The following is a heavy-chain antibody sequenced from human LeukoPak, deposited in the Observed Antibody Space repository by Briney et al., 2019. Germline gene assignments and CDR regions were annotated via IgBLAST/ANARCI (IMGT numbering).Heavy chain of an antibody. J-gene: IGHJ6*03. CDR3: ATPTYYDFWSGYSNTYYYYYMDV. CDR1: GGTFSSYA. V-gene: IGHV1-69*13. D-gene: IGHD3-3*01. Sequence: SVKVSCKASGGTFSSYAISWVRHAPGQGLEWMGGIIPIFGTANYAQKFQGRVTITADESTSTAYMELSSLRSEDTAVYYCATPTYYDFWSGYSNTYYYYYMDVWGKGTTVTASS. CDR2: IIPIFGTA.